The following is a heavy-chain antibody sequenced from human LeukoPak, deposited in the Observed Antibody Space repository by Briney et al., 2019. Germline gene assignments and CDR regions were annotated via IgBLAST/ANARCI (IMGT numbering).Heavy chain of an antibody. J-gene: IGHJ3*02. CDR1: GFTFSNYG. Sequence: GGSLRLSCAASGFTFSNYGMHWARQAPGKGLEWVTAIWSDGNNKFYVDSVKGRFTISRDSSKNTLDMQLNSLRAEDTAMYYCARERGPYDAFDIWGQGTMVTVSS. CDR2: IWSDGNNK. CDR3: ARERGPYDAFDI. V-gene: IGHV3-33*01.